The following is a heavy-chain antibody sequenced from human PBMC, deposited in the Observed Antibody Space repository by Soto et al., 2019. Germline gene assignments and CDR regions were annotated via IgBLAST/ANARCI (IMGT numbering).Heavy chain of an antibody. D-gene: IGHD3-16*01. J-gene: IGHJ5*02. Sequence: ASVKVSCKASGYTFTGYYMHWVRQAPGQGLEWMGWINPNSGGTNYAQKFQGWVTMTRDTSISTAYMELSRLRSDDTAVYYCARDVGYDYIWGTLNWFDPWGQGTLVTVSS. CDR3: ARDVGYDYIWGTLNWFDP. CDR1: GYTFTGYY. V-gene: IGHV1-2*04. CDR2: INPNSGGT.